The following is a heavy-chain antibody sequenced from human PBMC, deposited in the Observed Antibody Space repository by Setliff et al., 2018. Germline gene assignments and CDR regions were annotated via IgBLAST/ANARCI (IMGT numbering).Heavy chain of an antibody. D-gene: IGHD3-3*01. V-gene: IGHV3-48*01. Sequence: QPGGSLRLSCAASGFTFSSYSMNWVRQAPGKGLEWVSYISSSGSTIYYADSVKGRFTISRDNAKNSLYLQMNSLRAEDTAVYYCARDYTYYDFWSGPSSDAFDIWGQGTMVTVSS. CDR1: GFTFSSYS. CDR2: ISSSGSTI. CDR3: ARDYTYYDFWSGPSSDAFDI. J-gene: IGHJ3*02.